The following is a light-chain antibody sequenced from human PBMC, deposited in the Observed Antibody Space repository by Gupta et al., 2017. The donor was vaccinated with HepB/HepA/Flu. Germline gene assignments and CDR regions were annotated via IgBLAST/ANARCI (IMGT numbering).Light chain of an antibody. CDR2: DVS. CDR3: CSYRSSNTLFV. V-gene: IGLV2-14*03. J-gene: IGLJ1*01. CDR1: SGDVGAYNY. Sequence: QSALTQPASVSGSPGQSLTLPCTGTSGDVGAYNYVSWYQQYPGKAPKVIIYDVSARPSGVSYRFSGSKSGNTASLTISGLQAEDEADYYCCSYRSSNTLFVFGTGTKVTVL.